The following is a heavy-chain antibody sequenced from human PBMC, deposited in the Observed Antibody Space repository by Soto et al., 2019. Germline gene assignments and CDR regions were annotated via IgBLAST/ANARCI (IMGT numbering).Heavy chain of an antibody. D-gene: IGHD3-10*01. J-gene: IGHJ6*02. Sequence: PGGSMRLSCAASGLTFSDYYMSWIRQGPGKGLEGVAVISYDGSNTYYADSVKGRFTISRDNSKTTLYLQMNSLRAEDTAVYYCAKDSPPYYGSGRPYYYYGMDVWGQGTTVTVSS. CDR2: ISYDGSNT. V-gene: IGHV3-30*18. CDR1: GLTFSDYY. CDR3: AKDSPPYYGSGRPYYYYGMDV.